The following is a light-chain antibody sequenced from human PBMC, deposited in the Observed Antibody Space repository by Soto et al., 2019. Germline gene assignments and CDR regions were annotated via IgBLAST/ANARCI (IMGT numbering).Light chain of an antibody. CDR3: QHYDRSPLYT. CDR1: QSVSSNY. CDR2: AAS. Sequence: EIVLTQSPGTLSLSPGERATLSCRASQSVSSNYLAWYQQQPGQAPRLLIYAASSRATGIPDRFSGSGSGTDFTLTISRLEPEDVAVYYCQHYDRSPLYTFGQGTKLEIK. V-gene: IGKV3-20*01. J-gene: IGKJ2*01.